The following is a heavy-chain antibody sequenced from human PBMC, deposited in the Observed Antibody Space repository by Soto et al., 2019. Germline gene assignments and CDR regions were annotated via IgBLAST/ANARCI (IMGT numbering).Heavy chain of an antibody. D-gene: IGHD3-22*01. CDR2: IIPILGIA. J-gene: IGHJ4*02. CDR1: GGTFSSYT. Sequence: QVQLVQSGAEVKKPGSSVKVSCKASGGTFSSYTISWVRQAPGQGLEWMGRIIPILGIANYAQKFQGRVTITADKSTSTAYMELSSLRSEDTAVYYCARSPYYYDSSGYVDYWGQGTLVTVSS. CDR3: ARSPYYYDSSGYVDY. V-gene: IGHV1-69*02.